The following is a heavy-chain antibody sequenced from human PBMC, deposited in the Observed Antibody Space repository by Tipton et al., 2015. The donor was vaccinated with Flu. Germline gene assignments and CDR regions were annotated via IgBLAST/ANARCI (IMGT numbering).Heavy chain of an antibody. CDR3: ARDHPPSITVLGEITDYFGMDV. CDR2: ISSSGSTI. J-gene: IGHJ6*02. CDR1: GFTFSDDY. Sequence: QLVQSGGGLVEPGGYLRLSCAASGFTFSDDYMSWIRQAPGKGLEWISHISSSGSTINYADSVKGRFTISRDNAKNSLYLQMNSLRPEDTAVYYCARDHPPSITVLGEITDYFGMDVWGQGTTVTVSS. D-gene: IGHD3-3*01. V-gene: IGHV3-11*01.